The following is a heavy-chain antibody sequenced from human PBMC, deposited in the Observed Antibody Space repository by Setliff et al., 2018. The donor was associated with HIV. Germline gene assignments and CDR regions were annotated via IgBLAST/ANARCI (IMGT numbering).Heavy chain of an antibody. CDR3: ARSSSGPRRYFDS. Sequence: TSETLSLTCTVSGGSISSYYWSWIRQPPGKGLEWIGYIYYSGSTNYNPSLKSRVTISVDTSKNQFSLKLSSVTAADPAVYYCARSSSGPRRYFDSWGQGTLVTVSS. V-gene: IGHV4-59*01. CDR2: IYYSGST. D-gene: IGHD6-19*01. J-gene: IGHJ4*02. CDR1: GGSISSYY.